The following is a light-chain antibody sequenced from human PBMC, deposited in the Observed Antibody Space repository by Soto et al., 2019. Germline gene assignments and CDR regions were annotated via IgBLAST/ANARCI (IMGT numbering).Light chain of an antibody. J-gene: IGKJ1*01. CDR3: QQYNNWT. V-gene: IGKV3-15*01. Sequence: EIVMTQSPATLSVSPGERATLSCRASQSVSSNFAWYQQKPGQAPRLLIYGASTRATGIPARFSGSGSGTEFTLTISSLQSEDFAVYYCQQYNNWTFGQGTKVEI. CDR1: QSVSSN. CDR2: GAS.